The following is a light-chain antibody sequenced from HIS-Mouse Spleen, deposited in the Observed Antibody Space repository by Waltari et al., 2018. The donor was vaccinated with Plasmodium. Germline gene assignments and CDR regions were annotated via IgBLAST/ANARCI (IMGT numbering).Light chain of an antibody. CDR1: ALPKKY. CDR3: YSTDSSGNHRV. J-gene: IGLJ3*02. CDR2: EDS. V-gene: IGLV3-10*01. Sequence: SYELTQPPSVSVSPGQTARITCSGDALPKKYAYWYQQKSGQAPVGVIYEDSKRPSGIPEGFAGSSSGTMATLTISGAQVEDEADYYCYSTDSSGNHRVFGGGTKLTVL.